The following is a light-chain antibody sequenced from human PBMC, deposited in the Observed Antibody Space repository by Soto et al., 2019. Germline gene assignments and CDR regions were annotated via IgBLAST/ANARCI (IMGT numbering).Light chain of an antibody. CDR3: QKYNSAPYT. Sequence: DIQMTQSPSSVSASVGDRVTITCRASQDISTWLAWYHQKPGKAPNILIYGTSSLHSGVPPRFSGSGYGTDFTLTISSLQPEDVATYYCQKYNSAPYTFGQGTKLEIK. V-gene: IGKV1-12*01. CDR2: GTS. J-gene: IGKJ2*01. CDR1: QDISTW.